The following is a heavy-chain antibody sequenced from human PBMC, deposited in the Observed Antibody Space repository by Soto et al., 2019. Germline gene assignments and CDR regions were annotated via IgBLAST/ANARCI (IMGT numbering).Heavy chain of an antibody. Sequence: QVQLVQSGAEVKKPGSSVKVFCKASGGTFSSYAISWVRQAPGQGLEWMGGIIPIFGTANYAQKFQGRVTITADESTSTAYMELSSLRSEDTAVYYCARDPGYDYGDYVSFDYWGQGTLVTVSS. CDR2: IIPIFGTA. J-gene: IGHJ4*02. CDR3: ARDPGYDYGDYVSFDY. V-gene: IGHV1-69*12. CDR1: GGTFSSYA. D-gene: IGHD4-17*01.